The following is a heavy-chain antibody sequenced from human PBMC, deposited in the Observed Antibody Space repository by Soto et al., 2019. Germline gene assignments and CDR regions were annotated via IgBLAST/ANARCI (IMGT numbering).Heavy chain of an antibody. D-gene: IGHD6-13*01. Sequence: SETLSLTCAVSGGSISSSNWWSWVRQPPGKGLEWIGEIYHSGSTNYNPSLKSRVTTSVDKSKNQFSLKLSSVTAADTAVYYCARGYSSSWYDPEYYFDYWGQGTLVTAPQ. CDR2: IYHSGST. CDR1: GGSISSSNW. CDR3: ARGYSSSWYDPEYYFDY. V-gene: IGHV4-4*02. J-gene: IGHJ4*02.